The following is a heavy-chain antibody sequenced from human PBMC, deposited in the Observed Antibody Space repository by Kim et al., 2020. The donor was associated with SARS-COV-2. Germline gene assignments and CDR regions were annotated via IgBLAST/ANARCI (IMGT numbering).Heavy chain of an antibody. CDR3: ARDLLFRGPSSGTVTTLNGPGTDY. CDR2: IIPIFGTA. V-gene: IGHV1-69*13. CDR1: GGTFSSYA. J-gene: IGHJ4*02. D-gene: IGHD4-17*01. Sequence: SVKVSCKASGGTFSSYAISWVRQAPGQGLEWMGGIIPIFGTANYAQKFQGRVTITADESTSTAYMELSSLRSEDTAVYYCARDLLFRGPSSGTVTTLNGPGTDYWGQGTLVTVSS.